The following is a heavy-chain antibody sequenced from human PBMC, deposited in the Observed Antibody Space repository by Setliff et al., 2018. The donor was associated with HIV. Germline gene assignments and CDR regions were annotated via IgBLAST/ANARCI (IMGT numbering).Heavy chain of an antibody. CDR1: GGFISSSSYY. J-gene: IGHJ4*02. CDR2: IYYSGTT. D-gene: IGHD2-2*01. V-gene: IGHV4-39*06. CDR3: ARLSCSSNSCPFDY. Sequence: SETLSLTCTVSGGFISSSSYYWGWIRQPPGKGLEWIGSIYYSGTTYYNPSLKSRLRMSVDTSKNQFTLKVISMTAADTAVYYCARLSCSSNSCPFDYWVQGTLVTVSS.